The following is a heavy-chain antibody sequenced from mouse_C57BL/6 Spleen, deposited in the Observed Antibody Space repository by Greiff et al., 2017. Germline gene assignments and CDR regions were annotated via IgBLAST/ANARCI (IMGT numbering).Heavy chain of an antibody. J-gene: IGHJ4*01. CDR1: GYTFTSYW. D-gene: IGHD2-1*01. Sequence: QVQLKQPGTDLVQPGASVKLSCKASGYTFTSYWLHWVKQRPGQGLEWIGNIKPSNGGTNYKWKFKRKATLTVDKSSSTAYMQLSSLTSEDSAVYYCASSYDGIYLYAMDYWGQGTSVTVSS. V-gene: IGHV1-53*01. CDR3: ASSYDGIYLYAMDY. CDR2: IKPSNGGT.